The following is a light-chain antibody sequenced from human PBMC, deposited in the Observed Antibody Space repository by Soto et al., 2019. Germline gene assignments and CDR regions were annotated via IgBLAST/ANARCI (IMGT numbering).Light chain of an antibody. CDR3: QQYSSYSPYT. V-gene: IGKV3-15*01. J-gene: IGKJ2*01. CDR1: QSVSSN. CDR2: GAS. Sequence: EIVMTQSPATLSVSPGERATLSCRASQSVSSNLAWYQQKPGQAPRLLIYGASTRATGIPARFSGSGSGTEFTLTISSLQSEDFATYYCQQYSSYSPYTFGQGTKVEI.